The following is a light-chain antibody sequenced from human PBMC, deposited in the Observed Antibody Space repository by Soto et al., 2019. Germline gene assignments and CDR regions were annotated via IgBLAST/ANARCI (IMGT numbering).Light chain of an antibody. CDR2: EVS. V-gene: IGLV2-8*01. CDR3: SSHGGANNFYV. Sequence: QSVLTQPPSASGSPGQSVTISCTGTSSDIGAYNYVSWYQQHPGKVPKLMIYEVSKRPSGVPDRFSASKSGNTASLTVSGLQAEDEADYYCSSHGGANNFYVFGTGTQVTVL. CDR1: SSDIGAYNY. J-gene: IGLJ1*01.